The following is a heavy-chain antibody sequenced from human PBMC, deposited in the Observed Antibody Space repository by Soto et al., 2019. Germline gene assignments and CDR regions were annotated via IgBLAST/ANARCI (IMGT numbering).Heavy chain of an antibody. J-gene: IGHJ4*02. V-gene: IGHV4-39*01. CDR3: ARQWGYYGSGSSSLFDY. Sequence: SETLSLTCTVSGGSIRSSSCYWGWIRQPPGRGLEWIGSIYYSGSTYYNPSLKSRVTISVDTSKNQFSLKLSSVTAADTAVYYCARQWGYYGSGSSSLFDYWGQGTLVTVSS. CDR2: IYYSGST. CDR1: GGSIRSSSCY. D-gene: IGHD3-10*01.